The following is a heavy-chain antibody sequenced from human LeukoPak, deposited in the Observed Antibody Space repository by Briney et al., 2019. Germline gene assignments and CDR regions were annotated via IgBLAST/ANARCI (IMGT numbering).Heavy chain of an antibody. CDR1: GYTFTNYG. Sequence: ASVKVSCKASGYTFTNYGISWVRQAPGQGLEWMGGIIPIFGTANYAQKFQGRVTITADESTSTAYMELSSLRSEDTAAYYCAATVTTPTNWFDPWGQGTLVTVSS. V-gene: IGHV1-69*13. CDR2: IIPIFGTA. D-gene: IGHD4-17*01. CDR3: AATVTTPTNWFDP. J-gene: IGHJ5*02.